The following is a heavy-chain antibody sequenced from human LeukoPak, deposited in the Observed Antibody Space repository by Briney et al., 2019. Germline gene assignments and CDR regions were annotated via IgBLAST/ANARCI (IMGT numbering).Heavy chain of an antibody. CDR2: ISTASNP. J-gene: IGHJ2*01. V-gene: IGHV3-13*05. CDR3: ARDLGIEAYWYFDL. Sequence: PGGSLRLSCAASGFTVRSYDMHWVRQVAGKGLEWVSAISTASNPHYAASVQGRFTIFRANAETSLYLQMNSLSAEDTAVYYCARDLGIEAYWYFDLWGRGTLVTVSS. CDR1: GFTVRSYD. D-gene: IGHD7-27*01.